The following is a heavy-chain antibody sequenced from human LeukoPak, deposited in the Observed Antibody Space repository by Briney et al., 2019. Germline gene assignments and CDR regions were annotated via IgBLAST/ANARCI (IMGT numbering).Heavy chain of an antibody. CDR3: ARDLDWYSYGSDY. CDR2: INPNSGGT. V-gene: IGHV1-2*02. D-gene: IGHD5-18*01. J-gene: IGHJ4*02. Sequence: ASVKVSCKASGYTFTGFYMHWVRQAPGQGLEWMGWINPNSGGTNYAQQFQGRVTMTRDTSISTAYMELSRLRSDDTAVYYCARDLDWYSYGSDYWGQGTLVTVSS. CDR1: GYTFTGFY.